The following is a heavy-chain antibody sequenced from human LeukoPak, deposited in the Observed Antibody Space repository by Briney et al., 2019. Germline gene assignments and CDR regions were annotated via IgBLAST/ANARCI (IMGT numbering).Heavy chain of an antibody. CDR2: LKPDGSEK. CDR3: ARDRGYYVFDY. J-gene: IGHJ4*02. CDR1: GFTFSNYW. Sequence: GGSLRLSCAASGFTFSNYWMTWVRQAPGKGLEWVAHLKPDGSEKSYVDSVKGRFTISRDNAQNSLYLQMNSLRAEDTAVYYCARDRGYYVFDYWGQGTLVTVSS. D-gene: IGHD3-22*01. V-gene: IGHV3-7*01.